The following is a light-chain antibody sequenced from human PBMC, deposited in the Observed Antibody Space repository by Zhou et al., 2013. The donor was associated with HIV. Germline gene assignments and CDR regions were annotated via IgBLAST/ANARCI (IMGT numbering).Light chain of an antibody. CDR2: ENN. CDR3: GTWDSRLRAV. CDR1: SSNIGNNY. Sequence: QSVLTQPPSVSAAPGQKVTTSCSGNSSNIGNNYVSWYQQVPGTAPRLVLFENNKRPTGIPDRISGSKSDSSATLAITGLQTGDEADYYCGTWDSRLRAVFGGGTRLTVL. V-gene: IGLV1-51*02. J-gene: IGLJ2*01.